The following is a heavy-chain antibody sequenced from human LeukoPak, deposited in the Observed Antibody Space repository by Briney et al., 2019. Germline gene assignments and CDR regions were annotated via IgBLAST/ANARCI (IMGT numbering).Heavy chain of an antibody. CDR1: GFTFTTYW. CDR2: INSDGSIT. J-gene: IGHJ6*02. CDR3: ARDAVDTANAV. V-gene: IGHV3-74*01. D-gene: IGHD5-18*01. Sequence: PGGSLRLSCAASGFTFTTYWVHWVRQAPGKGLVWVSHINSDGSITSYADSEKGRFTISRDNAKNTLYLQMNSLRAEDTAVYYCARDAVDTANAVWGQGTTVTVSS.